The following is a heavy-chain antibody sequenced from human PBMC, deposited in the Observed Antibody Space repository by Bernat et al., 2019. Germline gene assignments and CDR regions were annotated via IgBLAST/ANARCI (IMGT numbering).Heavy chain of an antibody. D-gene: IGHD3-3*01. Sequence: EVQLVESGGDSVQPGGSLRLSCAASGFTFSIYSMNWVRQAPGKGLEWVSYINGSGSLIYYADSVKGRFTISRDNAKNSLFLQMNSLRAEDTAVYYCARLTRGQILGNWGQGTLVTVSS. CDR2: INGSGSLI. CDR3: ARLTRGQILGN. CDR1: GFTFSIYS. V-gene: IGHV3-48*01. J-gene: IGHJ4*02.